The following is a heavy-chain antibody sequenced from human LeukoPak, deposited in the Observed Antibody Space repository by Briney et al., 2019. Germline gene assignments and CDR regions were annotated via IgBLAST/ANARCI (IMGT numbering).Heavy chain of an antibody. D-gene: IGHD6-6*01. Sequence: SETLSLTCTVSGGSISTYYWSWIRQHPGKGLEWIGHIYYSGTSFYNPSLTSRVTISVDTSKNQFSLKLTSVNDADTAVYYCARIERSSYSLGFDYWGQGTLVTVSS. J-gene: IGHJ4*02. V-gene: IGHV4-59*06. CDR3: ARIERSSYSLGFDY. CDR1: GGSISTYY. CDR2: IYYSGTS.